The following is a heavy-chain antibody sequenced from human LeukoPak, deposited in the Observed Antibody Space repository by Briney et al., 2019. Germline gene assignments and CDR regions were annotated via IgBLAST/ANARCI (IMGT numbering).Heavy chain of an antibody. J-gene: IGHJ6*03. D-gene: IGHD6-6*01. V-gene: IGHV1-8*03. CDR3: AGGEYSSSSYYYYYMDV. CDR1: GYTFTSYD. CDR2: MNPNSGNT. Sequence: ASVKVSCKASGYTFTSYDINWVRQATGQGLEWMGWMNPNSGNTGYAQKFQGRVTITRNTSISTAYMELSSLRSEDTAVYYCAGGEYSSSSYYYYYMDVWGKGTTVTVSS.